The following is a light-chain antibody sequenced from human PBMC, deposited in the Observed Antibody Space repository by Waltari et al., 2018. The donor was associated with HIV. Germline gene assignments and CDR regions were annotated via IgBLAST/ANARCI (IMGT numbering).Light chain of an antibody. V-gene: IGKV2-28*01. CDR1: QILHDNNGYNY. J-gene: IGKJ4*01. CDR3: MQALQNPLT. CDR2: LAS. Sequence: EIVMTQSPLSLPVTPGESASITSRSSQILHDNNGYNYLDWYVQKPGQSPQLLIYLASNRASGVPEKFSASGLGTDFTLTISRVEAEDVGVYYCMQALQNPLTFGGGTKVEI.